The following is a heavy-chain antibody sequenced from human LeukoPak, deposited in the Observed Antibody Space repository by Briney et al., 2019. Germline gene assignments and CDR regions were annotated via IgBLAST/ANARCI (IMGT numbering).Heavy chain of an antibody. D-gene: IGHD1-1*01. CDR1: GFTFDDYA. J-gene: IGHJ4*02. CDR2: ISWDGGST. CDR3: AKEDMKGTTGTTGVDY. V-gene: IGHV3-43D*03. Sequence: GGSLRLSCAASGFTFDDYAMHWVRQAPGKGLEWVSLISWDGGSTYYADSVKGRFTISRDNSKNSLYLQMNSLRAEDTALYYCAKEDMKGTTGTTGVDYWGQGTLVTVSS.